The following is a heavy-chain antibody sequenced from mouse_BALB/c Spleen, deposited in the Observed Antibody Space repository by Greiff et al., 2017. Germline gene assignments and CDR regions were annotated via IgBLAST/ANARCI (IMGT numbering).Heavy chain of an antibody. D-gene: IGHD2-4*01. CDR1: GFNFKDTY. J-gene: IGHJ3*01. CDR3: ASRSTMITTGFAY. Sequence: EVQLQQSGAELVKPGASVKLSCTASGFNFKDTYMHWVKQRPEQGLEWIGRIDPANGNTKYDPKFQGKATITADTSSNTAYLQLSSLTSEDTAVYYCASRSTMITTGFAYWGQGTLVTVSA. CDR2: IDPANGNT. V-gene: IGHV14-3*02.